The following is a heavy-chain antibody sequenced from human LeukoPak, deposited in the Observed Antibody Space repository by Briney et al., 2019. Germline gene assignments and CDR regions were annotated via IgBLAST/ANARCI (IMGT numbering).Heavy chain of an antibody. D-gene: IGHD2-2*02. Sequence: SETLSLTCTVSGGSISSGGYYWSWIRQPPGKGLEWIGYIYYSGSTNYNPFLKSRVTISVDTSKNQFSLKLSSVTAADTAVYYCARSVKYQLLYPYYYYYYMDVWGKRTTVTVSS. J-gene: IGHJ6*03. CDR1: GGSISSGGYY. CDR3: ARSVKYQLLYPYYYYYYMDV. CDR2: IYYSGST. V-gene: IGHV4-61*08.